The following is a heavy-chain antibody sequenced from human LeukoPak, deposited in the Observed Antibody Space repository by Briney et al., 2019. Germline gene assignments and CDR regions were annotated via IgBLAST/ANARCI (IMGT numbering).Heavy chain of an antibody. V-gene: IGHV4-38-2*01. CDR1: GYSISSGYY. CDR2: ITHSGIP. Sequence: SETLSLTCSVSGYSISSGYYWGWIRQPPGKGLEWIGSITHSGIPYYSPSLRSRVTIPLDASKNQFSLKLTSVTAADTAVYYCARHSYNYYGLDVWGQGTTITVSS. J-gene: IGHJ6*02. D-gene: IGHD1-26*01. CDR3: ARHSYNYYGLDV.